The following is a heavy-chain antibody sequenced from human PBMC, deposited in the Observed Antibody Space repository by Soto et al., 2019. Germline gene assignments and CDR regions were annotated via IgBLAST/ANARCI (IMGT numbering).Heavy chain of an antibody. CDR1: GGSISSYY. D-gene: IGHD2-15*01. Sequence: PSETLSLTCTVSGGSISSYYWSWIRQPPGKGLEWIGYIYYSGSTNYNPSLKSRVTISVDTSKNQFSLKLSSVTAADTAVYYCARERCSGGSCEYYYGMDVWGQGTMVTVSS. CDR2: IYYSGST. V-gene: IGHV4-59*01. J-gene: IGHJ6*02. CDR3: ARERCSGGSCEYYYGMDV.